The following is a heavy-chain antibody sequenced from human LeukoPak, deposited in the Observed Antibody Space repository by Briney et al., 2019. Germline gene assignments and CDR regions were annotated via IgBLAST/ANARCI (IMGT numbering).Heavy chain of an antibody. V-gene: IGHV3-21*01. CDR2: ISGTSTYI. D-gene: IGHD3-22*01. CDR3: ARGYSESSGRYAFHI. Sequence: GGSLRLSCAASGFTFNSHTMNWVRQAPGKGLDWVSSISGTSTYIYYADSVKGRFTISRDNAENSLYLQMNSLRAEDTAVYYCARGYSESSGRYAFHIWGQGTMVTVSS. J-gene: IGHJ3*02. CDR1: GFTFNSHT.